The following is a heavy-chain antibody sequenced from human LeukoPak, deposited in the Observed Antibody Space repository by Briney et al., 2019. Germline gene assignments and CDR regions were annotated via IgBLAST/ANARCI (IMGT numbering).Heavy chain of an antibody. D-gene: IGHD4-23*01. CDR3: ARGPDYGGNYDYFDY. Sequence: WASVKVSCKASGGTFSSYAISCVRQAPGQGLEWMGGIIPIFGTANYAQKFQGRVTITTDESTSTAYMELSSLRSEDTAVYYCARGPDYGGNYDYFDYWGQGTLVTVSS. J-gene: IGHJ4*02. CDR1: GGTFSSYA. CDR2: IIPIFGTA. V-gene: IGHV1-69*05.